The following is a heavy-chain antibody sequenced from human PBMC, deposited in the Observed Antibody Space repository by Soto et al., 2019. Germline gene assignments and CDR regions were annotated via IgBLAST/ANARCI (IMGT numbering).Heavy chain of an antibody. D-gene: IGHD6-6*01. V-gene: IGHV1-58*01. J-gene: IGHJ4*02. CDR2: IVVGSGNT. CDR1: GFTFTSSA. CDR3: AAGRSSIAALDY. Sequence: QMQLVQSGPEVKKPGTSVKVSCKASGFTFTSSAVQWVRQARGQRLEWIGWIVVGSGNTNYAQKFQERVTTTRDMSTSTAYMELSSLRSEDTAVYYCAAGRSSIAALDYWGQGTLVTVSS.